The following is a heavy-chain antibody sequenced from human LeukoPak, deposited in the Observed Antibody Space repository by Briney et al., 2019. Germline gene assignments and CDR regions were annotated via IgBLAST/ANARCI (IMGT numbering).Heavy chain of an antibody. CDR2: VYRSGST. J-gene: IGHJ4*02. D-gene: IGHD7-27*01. Sequence: IPSETLSLTCVVSGYPISCGYHWGWIRQPPGEGLEWIGSVYRSGSTYYNPSLKSRVTISVDTSKNQISLKVRSVTAADTAVYYCARENWVFDYWGQGILVTVSS. CDR1: GYPISCGYH. V-gene: IGHV4-38-2*02. CDR3: ARENWVFDY.